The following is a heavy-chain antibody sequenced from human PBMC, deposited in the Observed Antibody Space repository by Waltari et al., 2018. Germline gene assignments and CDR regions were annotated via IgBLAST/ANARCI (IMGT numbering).Heavy chain of an antibody. CDR1: GGTFSSYA. D-gene: IGHD6-6*01. Sequence: QVQLVQSGAEVKKPGSSVKVSCKASGGTFSSYAISWVRQAPGQGLEWMGRIIPIFGTANYAQKFQGRVTITADESMSTAYMELSSLRSEDTAVYYCTIAARPYYYYYYGMDVWGQGTTVTVSS. J-gene: IGHJ6*02. V-gene: IGHV1-69*15. CDR2: IIPIFGTA. CDR3: TIAARPYYYYYYGMDV.